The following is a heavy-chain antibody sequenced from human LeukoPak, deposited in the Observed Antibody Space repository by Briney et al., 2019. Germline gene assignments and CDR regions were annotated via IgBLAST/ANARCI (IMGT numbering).Heavy chain of an antibody. CDR1: GGSISSYY. J-gene: IGHJ4*02. CDR3: ARHLPDDPALDH. V-gene: IGHV4-59*08. CDR2: IYYSGST. Sequence: PSETLSLTCTVSGGSISSYYWSWIRQPPGKGLEWIGYIYYSGSTNYNPSLKSRVTISVDTSKNQFSLKLSSVTAADTAVYYCARHLPDDPALDHWGQGTLVTVSS. D-gene: IGHD1-1*01.